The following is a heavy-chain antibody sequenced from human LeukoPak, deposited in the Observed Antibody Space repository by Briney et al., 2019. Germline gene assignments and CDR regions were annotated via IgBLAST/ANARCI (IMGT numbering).Heavy chain of an antibody. CDR2: IKSKTDGGTT. Sequence: GGSLRLSCAASGFTFSNAWMSWVRQAPGKGLEWVGRIKSKTDGGTTDYAAPVKGRFTISRDDSKNTLYLQMNSLKTEDTAVYYCTAYGSGTYYLDYWGQGTLVTVSS. CDR1: GFTFSNAW. V-gene: IGHV3-15*01. D-gene: IGHD3-10*01. J-gene: IGHJ4*02. CDR3: TAYGSGTYYLDY.